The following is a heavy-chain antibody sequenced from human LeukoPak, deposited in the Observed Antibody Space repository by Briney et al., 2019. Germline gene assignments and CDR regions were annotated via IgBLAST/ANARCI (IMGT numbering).Heavy chain of an antibody. V-gene: IGHV3-48*03. Sequence: GGSLRLSCAASGFAFSSYEMNWVRQAPGKGLEWVSYISSSGSTIYYAYFVKGRFTISRNNAKNSLYLQMNSLRAEDTAVYYCASQGYYYGSGSYYFDYWGQGTLVTVSS. CDR1: GFAFSSYE. CDR2: ISSSGSTI. J-gene: IGHJ4*02. D-gene: IGHD3-10*01. CDR3: ASQGYYYGSGSYYFDY.